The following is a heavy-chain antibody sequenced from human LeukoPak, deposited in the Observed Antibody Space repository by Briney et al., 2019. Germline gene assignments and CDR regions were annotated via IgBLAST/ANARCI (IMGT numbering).Heavy chain of an antibody. J-gene: IGHJ4*02. V-gene: IGHV3-48*02. D-gene: IGHD1-20*01. CDR2: ITSSSSAI. CDR1: GFTFSSHS. Sequence: GGSLRLSCAASGFTFSSHSMDWVRQAPGKGLEWVSYITSSSSAIYYADSVKGRFTISRDNAKNSLYLQMNSLRDEDTAVYYCAQRSNRYDITWGQGTLVTVSS. CDR3: AQRSNRYDIT.